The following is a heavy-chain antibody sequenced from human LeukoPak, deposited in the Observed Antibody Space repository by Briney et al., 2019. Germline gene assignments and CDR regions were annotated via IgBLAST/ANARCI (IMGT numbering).Heavy chain of an antibody. D-gene: IGHD4-11*01. J-gene: IGHJ6*03. Sequence: ASVKVSCKASGYTFTSYYMHWVRHAPGQGLEWMGIINPSGGSTSYAQKFQGRVTMTRDTSTSTVYMELSSLRSEDTAVYYCARGHEGTTVTTYYYYYMDVWGKGTTVTVSS. CDR1: GYTFTSYY. CDR3: ARGHEGTTVTTYYYYYMDV. CDR2: INPSGGST. V-gene: IGHV1-46*01.